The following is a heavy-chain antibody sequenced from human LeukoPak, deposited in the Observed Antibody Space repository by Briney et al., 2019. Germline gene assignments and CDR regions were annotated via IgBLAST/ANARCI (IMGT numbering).Heavy chain of an antibody. J-gene: IGHJ4*02. V-gene: IGHV3-66*01. D-gene: IGHD6-19*01. Sequence: GGSLRLSCAASGLTVSSNYMNWVRQAPGKGLERVSVIYSGGSTYYADSVKGRFTISRDNSKNTLDLQMNSLRAEDTAVYYCARGRQYSSGWYYFDYWGQGTLVTVSS. CDR2: IYSGGST. CDR1: GLTVSSNY. CDR3: ARGRQYSSGWYYFDY.